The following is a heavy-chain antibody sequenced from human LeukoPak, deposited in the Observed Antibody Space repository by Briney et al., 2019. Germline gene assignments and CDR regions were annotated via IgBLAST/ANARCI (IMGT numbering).Heavy chain of an antibody. CDR2: IYHNGST. CDR1: GYSISRGYH. J-gene: IGHJ4*02. V-gene: IGHV4-38-2*01. D-gene: IGHD5-12*01. Sequence: PSETLSLTCAVSGYSISRGYHWGWIRQPPGKGLEWIGSIYHNGSTYYNPSLKSRVTISVDTSKNQFSLKLSSVTAADTAVYYCARGRDGWLRLPTLPFDYWGQGTLVTVSS. CDR3: ARGRDGWLRLPTLPFDY.